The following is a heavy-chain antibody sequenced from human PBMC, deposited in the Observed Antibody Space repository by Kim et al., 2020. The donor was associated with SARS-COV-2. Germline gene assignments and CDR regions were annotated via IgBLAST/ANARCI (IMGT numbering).Heavy chain of an antibody. V-gene: IGHV3-13*01. D-gene: IGHD3-22*01. Sequence: SVKGRVTSSKEKAKTSLYLQMNSLRAGDTAVYYCARGGYYDSSAADAFDIWGQGTMVTVSS. CDR3: ARGGYYDSSAADAFDI. J-gene: IGHJ3*02.